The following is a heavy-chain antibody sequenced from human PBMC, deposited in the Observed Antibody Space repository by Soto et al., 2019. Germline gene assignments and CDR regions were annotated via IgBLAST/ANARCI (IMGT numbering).Heavy chain of an antibody. CDR2: ISSSSSTI. V-gene: IGHV3-48*02. Sequence: GGSLRLSCAASGFTFSTYSMNWVRQPPGKGLEWVSFISSSSSTIYYADSVKGRFTISRDNAKSSLYLQMNGLRDEDTAVYYCVSGGYTYGSQPYWGHGTLVTVS. CDR1: GFTFSTYS. J-gene: IGHJ4*01. D-gene: IGHD5-18*01. CDR3: VSGGYTYGSQPY.